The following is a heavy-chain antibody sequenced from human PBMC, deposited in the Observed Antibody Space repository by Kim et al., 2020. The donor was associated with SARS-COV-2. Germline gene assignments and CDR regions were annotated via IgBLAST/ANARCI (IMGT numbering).Heavy chain of an antibody. CDR3: ARGSYSSSWKLAGLGYYYGMDV. V-gene: IGHV3-33*08. CDR2: IWYDGSNK. D-gene: IGHD6-13*01. J-gene: IGHJ6*02. Sequence: GGSLRLSCAASGFTFSSYGMHWVRQAPGKGLEWVAVIWYDGSNKYYADSVKGRFTISRDNSKNTLYLQMNSLRAEDTAVYYCARGSYSSSWKLAGLGYYYGMDVWGQGTTVTVSS. CDR1: GFTFSSYG.